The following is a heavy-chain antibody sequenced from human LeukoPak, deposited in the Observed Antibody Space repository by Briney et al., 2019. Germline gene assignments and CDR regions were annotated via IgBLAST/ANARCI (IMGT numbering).Heavy chain of an antibody. D-gene: IGHD4-17*01. CDR3: ARGPLGDEFADAFDI. Sequence: SETLSLTSTVSGGSISTYYWSWIRRPPGKGLEWIGYIYYSGSTNYNPSLKSRVTISVDTSKNQFSLKLSSVTAADTAVYYCARGPLGDEFADAFDIWGQGTMVTVSS. J-gene: IGHJ3*02. CDR2: IYYSGST. V-gene: IGHV4-59*01. CDR1: GGSISTYY.